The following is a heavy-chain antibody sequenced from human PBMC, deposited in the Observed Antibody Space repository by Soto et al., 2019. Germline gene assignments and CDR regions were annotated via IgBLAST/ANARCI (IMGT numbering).Heavy chain of an antibody. Sequence: PSETLSLTCTVSGGSISSGSYFWGWIRQPPGKGLEWIGSIYYSGSTSYTSSLRSRVTMSVDTSTNQFSLKLSSLSAADRVVYYCAGNPGYTSGKRWFDPWGQG. V-gene: IGHV4-39*01. CDR3: AGNPGYTSGKRWFDP. CDR1: GGSISSGSYF. J-gene: IGHJ5*02. D-gene: IGHD6-19*01. CDR2: IYYSGST.